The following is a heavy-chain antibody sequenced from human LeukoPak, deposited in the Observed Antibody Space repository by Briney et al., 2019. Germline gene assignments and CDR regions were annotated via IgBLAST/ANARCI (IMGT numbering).Heavy chain of an antibody. V-gene: IGHV1-18*01. CDR3: ATATQPRGYFLH. J-gene: IGHJ1*01. CDR1: GYTFTTYS. CDR2: ISVNNGGT. D-gene: IGHD2-2*01. Sequence: ASVKVSCKASGYTFTTYSLAWVRQAPGQSLEWMGWISVNNGGTNYAQNFQDRGTLTRDTATNTAYLELRSLRSDDTAIIYCATATQPRGYFLHWGQGTLVTVSS.